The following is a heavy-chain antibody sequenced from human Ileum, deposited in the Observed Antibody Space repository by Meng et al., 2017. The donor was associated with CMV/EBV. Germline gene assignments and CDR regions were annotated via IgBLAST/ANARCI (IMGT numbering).Heavy chain of an antibody. D-gene: IGHD5-18*01. CDR2: INGGGGYI. CDR1: GFTFSGSA. V-gene: IGHV3-21*04. Sequence: GGSLRLSCAASGFTFSGSAMHWVRQASGKGLEWVSSINGGGGYIFYADSVKGRFTISRDNAKNSLYLQLSALRAEDTAVYYCAKDRYGGYNFGNGYFDDWGQGALVTVSS. J-gene: IGHJ4*02. CDR3: AKDRYGGYNFGNGYFDD.